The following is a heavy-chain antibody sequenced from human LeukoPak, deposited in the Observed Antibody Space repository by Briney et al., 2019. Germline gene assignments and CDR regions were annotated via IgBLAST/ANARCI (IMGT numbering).Heavy chain of an antibody. V-gene: IGHV4-39*07. D-gene: IGHD4-17*01. CDR1: GGSISSGTYY. CDR2: IYYSGST. J-gene: IGHJ3*02. CDR3: AEAVTWLAFDI. Sequence: PSETQSLTCTVSGGSISSGTYYWRWIRQPPGKGLEWIGSIYYSGSTYYNPSLKSRVTISVDTSKNQFSLRLTSVTAADTAVYYRAEAVTWLAFDIWGQGTMVTVSS.